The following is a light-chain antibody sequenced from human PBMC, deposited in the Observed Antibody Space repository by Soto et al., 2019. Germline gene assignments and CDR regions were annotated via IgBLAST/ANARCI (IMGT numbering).Light chain of an antibody. Sequence: QSVLTQPPSVSGAPGQRVTISCTGSSSNIGAGYDVHWYQQLPGTAPKLLIHGNSNRPSGVPDRFSGSKFGTSASLAITELQAEDEADYYCQSYDSSLSGAVFGEGTKLTVL. CDR2: GNS. CDR1: SSNIGAGYD. CDR3: QSYDSSLSGAV. V-gene: IGLV1-40*01. J-gene: IGLJ2*01.